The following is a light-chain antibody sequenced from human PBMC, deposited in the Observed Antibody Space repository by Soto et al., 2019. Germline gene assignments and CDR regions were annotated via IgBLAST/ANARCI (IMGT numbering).Light chain of an antibody. CDR1: QSVRTR. V-gene: IGKV3-15*01. J-gene: IGKJ5*01. CDR3: QQYDTWPRTT. CDR2: GAS. Sequence: QSPATLSVSPGEGATLSCRASQSVRTRLAWYQQKPGQAPRLLILGASTRATGIPDRFSGTGSGTEFTLTIRSLQSEDFAVYHCQQYDTWPRTTCGQGTRREIK.